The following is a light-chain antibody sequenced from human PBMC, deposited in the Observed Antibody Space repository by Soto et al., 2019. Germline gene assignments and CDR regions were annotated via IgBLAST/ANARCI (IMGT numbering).Light chain of an antibody. V-gene: IGLV4-69*01. J-gene: IGLJ2*01. CDR1: SGHSTYA. CDR2: LNSDGSH. Sequence: QPVLTQSPSASASLGASVKLTCTLSSGHSTYAIAWHQQQPEKGPRYLMKLNSDGSHRKGDGIPDRFSGSSSGAERYLTISSLQSEDEADYYCQTWTTGTVVFGGGTQLTVL. CDR3: QTWTTGTVV.